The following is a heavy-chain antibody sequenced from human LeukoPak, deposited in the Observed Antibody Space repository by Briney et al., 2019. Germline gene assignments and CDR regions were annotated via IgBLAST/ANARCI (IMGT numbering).Heavy chain of an antibody. Sequence: ASVKVSCKASGYTFTGYYMHWVRQAPGQGLEWMGWINPNSSGTNYAQKFQGRVTMTRDTSISTAYMELSRLRSDDTAVYYCARDLEWLYPGGAFDIWGQGTMVTVSS. CDR1: GYTFTGYY. D-gene: IGHD3-3*01. CDR2: INPNSSGT. CDR3: ARDLEWLYPGGAFDI. J-gene: IGHJ3*02. V-gene: IGHV1-2*02.